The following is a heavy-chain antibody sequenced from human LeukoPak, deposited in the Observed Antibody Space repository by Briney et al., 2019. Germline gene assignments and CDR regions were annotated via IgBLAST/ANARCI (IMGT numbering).Heavy chain of an antibody. CDR2: IGSSSTYI. Sequence: GGSLRLSCAASGFTFSSYAMNWVRQAPGKGLEWVSSIGSSSTYIYYADSVKGRFIISRDNAKNSLFLQMNSLRAEDTAVYYCARVGRQLGQPFDYWGQGTLVTVSS. CDR1: GFTFSSYA. D-gene: IGHD6-6*01. CDR3: ARVGRQLGQPFDY. V-gene: IGHV3-21*01. J-gene: IGHJ4*02.